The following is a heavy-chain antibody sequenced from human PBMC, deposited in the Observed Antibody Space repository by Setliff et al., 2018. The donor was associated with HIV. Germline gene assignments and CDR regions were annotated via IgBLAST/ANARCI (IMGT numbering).Heavy chain of an antibody. CDR3: ARGGGPDTNFDL. J-gene: IGHJ4*02. CDR2: IFHRGTMFHSESVYT. CDR1: GASITSHN. Sequence: SETLSLTCSVSGASITSHNWSWIRQAAGKGLEWIGTIFHRGTMFHSESVYTYHNPSLKSRVTISVDTSKNKFSLRLSSVTAADRAVYYCARGGGPDTNFDLWGQGTLVTVSS. D-gene: IGHD5-18*01. V-gene: IGHV4-59*11.